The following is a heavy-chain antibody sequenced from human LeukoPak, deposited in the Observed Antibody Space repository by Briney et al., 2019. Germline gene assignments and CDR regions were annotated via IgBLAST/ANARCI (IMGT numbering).Heavy chain of an antibody. CDR2: ISSSSSYI. D-gene: IGHD1-14*01. J-gene: IGHJ4*02. Sequence: GGSLRLSCAASGFTFSSYSMNWVRQAPGKGLEWVSSISSSSSYIYYADSVKGRFTISRDNAKNSLYQQMNSLRAEDTAVYYCARDTDLGKPFYFDYWGQGALVTVSS. V-gene: IGHV3-21*01. CDR1: GFTFSSYS. CDR3: ARDTDLGKPFYFDY.